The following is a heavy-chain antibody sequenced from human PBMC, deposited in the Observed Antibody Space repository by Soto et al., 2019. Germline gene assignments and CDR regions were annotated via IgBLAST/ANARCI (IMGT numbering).Heavy chain of an antibody. J-gene: IGHJ6*02. CDR2: TYQSGSA. V-gene: IGHV4-30-2*06. Sequence: WIRQSPGKGLEWIGYTYQSGSAYYNPSLKSRVTISVDRSKNQFSLNLTSVTAADMAVYYCGRHYCSMVVGGQGTTATV. CDR3: GRHYCSMVV.